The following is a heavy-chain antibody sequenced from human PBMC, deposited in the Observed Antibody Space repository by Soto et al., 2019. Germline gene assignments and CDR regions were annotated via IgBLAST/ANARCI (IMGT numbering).Heavy chain of an antibody. V-gene: IGHV4-34*01. CDR1: GGSFSGYY. CDR3: ARGVAAAGTRAFDI. Sequence: SETLSLTCAVYGGSFSGYYWSWIRQPPGKGLEWIGEINHSGSTNYNPSLKSRVTISVDTSKNQFSRKRSSVTAADTAVYYCARGVAAAGTRAFDIWGQGTMVTVSS. D-gene: IGHD6-13*01. CDR2: INHSGST. J-gene: IGHJ3*02.